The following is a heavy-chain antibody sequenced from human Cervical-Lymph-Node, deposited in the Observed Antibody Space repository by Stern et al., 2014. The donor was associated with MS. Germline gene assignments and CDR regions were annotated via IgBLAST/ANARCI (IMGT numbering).Heavy chain of an antibody. CDR3: ARHGPPRRRDDSNHPNFDY. D-gene: IGHD5-24*01. V-gene: IGHV4-59*08. CDR1: GGSISSNY. CDR2: LSYSGNT. J-gene: IGHJ4*02. Sequence: VQLVESGPGLVKPSETLSLTCTVSGGSISSNYWSWIRQPPGKGLEWIGYLSYSGNTNYNPSLKSRVTTSVDTSKNQISLSLNSVPAADTAVYYCARHGPPRRRDDSNHPNFDYWGPGTLVAVSS.